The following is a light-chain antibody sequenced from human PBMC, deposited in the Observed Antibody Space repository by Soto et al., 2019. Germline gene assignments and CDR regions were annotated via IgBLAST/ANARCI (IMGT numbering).Light chain of an antibody. J-gene: IGKJ1*01. CDR3: MKGIHWPTT. V-gene: IGKV2-30*01. CDR1: QSLVYSDGNTY. CDR2: KVS. Sequence: DVVMTQSPLSLPVTLGQPASISCRSSQSLVYSDGNTYLNWFQQRPGQSPRRLIYKVSNRDSGVPDRFSGSGSGPDFTLKISRVEAEDVGVYYCMKGIHWPTTFGQGTKVEIK.